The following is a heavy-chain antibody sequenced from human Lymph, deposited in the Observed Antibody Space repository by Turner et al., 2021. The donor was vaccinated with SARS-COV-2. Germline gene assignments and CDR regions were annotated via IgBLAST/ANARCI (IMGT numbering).Heavy chain of an antibody. J-gene: IGHJ6*02. CDR2: FDPEDAET. Sequence: QVQLVQSGAEVKKPGASVKVSCKVSGYTLTELSMHWVRQAPGKGLEWMGGFDPEDAETIYAQKFQGRVTMTEDTSTDTAYMELSSLRSEDTAVYYCATAPAVADYFHYYYCMDVWGQGTTVTVSS. CDR1: GYTLTELS. V-gene: IGHV1-24*01. D-gene: IGHD6-19*01. CDR3: ATAPAVADYFHYYYCMDV.